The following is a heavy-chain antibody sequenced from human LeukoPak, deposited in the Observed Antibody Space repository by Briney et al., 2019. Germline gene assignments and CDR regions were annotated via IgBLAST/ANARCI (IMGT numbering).Heavy chain of an antibody. CDR2: IKRDGGEK. D-gene: IGHD2-2*02. Sequence: GGSLRLSCAASGFTFSSYAMSWVRQAPGQGLEWVANIKRDGGEKYYVDSVKGRFTISRDNAKNSLYLQMNSLRAEDTAVYHCARIGDLSLPAAILFDYWGQGTLVTVSS. CDR1: GFTFSSYA. J-gene: IGHJ4*02. CDR3: ARIGDLSLPAAILFDY. V-gene: IGHV3-7*01.